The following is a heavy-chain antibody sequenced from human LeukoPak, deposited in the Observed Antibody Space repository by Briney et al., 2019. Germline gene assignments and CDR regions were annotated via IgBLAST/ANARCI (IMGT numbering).Heavy chain of an antibody. CDR2: IIPIFGTA. V-gene: IGHV1-69*06. CDR1: GGTFSSYA. CDR3: ASEAGYYYGSGSSYYFDY. Sequence: SVKVSCKASGGTFSSYAISWVRQAPGQGLEWMGGIIPIFGTANYAQKFQGRVTITADKSTSTAYMELSSLRSEDTAVYYCASEAGYYYGSGSSYYFDYWGQGTLVTVSS. D-gene: IGHD3-10*01. J-gene: IGHJ4*02.